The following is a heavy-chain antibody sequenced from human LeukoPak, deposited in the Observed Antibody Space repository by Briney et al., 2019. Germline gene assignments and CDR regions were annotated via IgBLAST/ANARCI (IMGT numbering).Heavy chain of an antibody. CDR2: MNPNSGNT. V-gene: IGHV1-8*01. CDR3: AGGEGSSWYLDAFDI. CDR1: GYTLTSYD. J-gene: IGHJ3*02. D-gene: IGHD6-13*01. Sequence: GASVKVSCRASGYTLTSYDINWVRQATGQGLEWMGWMNPNSGNTGYAQKFQGRVTMTRNTSISTAYMELSSLRSEDTAVYYCAGGEGSSWYLDAFDIWGQGTMVTVSS.